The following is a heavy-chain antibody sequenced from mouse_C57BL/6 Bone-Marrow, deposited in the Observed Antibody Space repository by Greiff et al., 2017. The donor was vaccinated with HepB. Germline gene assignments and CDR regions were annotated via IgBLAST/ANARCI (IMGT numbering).Heavy chain of an antibody. V-gene: IGHV8-8*01. Sequence: QVTLKECGPGILQPSQTLSLTCSFSGFSLSTFGMGVGWIRQPSGKGLEWLAHIWWDDDKYYTPALKSRLTISKDTSKNQVFLKIANVDTADTATYYCARMSHYYGSYYFDYWGQGTTLTVSS. D-gene: IGHD1-1*01. CDR2: IWWDDDK. J-gene: IGHJ2*01. CDR1: GFSLSTFGMG. CDR3: ARMSHYYGSYYFDY.